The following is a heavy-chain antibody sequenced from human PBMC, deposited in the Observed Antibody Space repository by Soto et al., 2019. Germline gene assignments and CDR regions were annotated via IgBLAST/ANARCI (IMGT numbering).Heavy chain of an antibody. V-gene: IGHV1-69*12. CDR3: ARAPSYYYDSSGYSWFDP. Sequence: QVQLVQSGAEVKKPGSSVKVSCKASGGTFSSYAISWVRQAPGQGLEWMGGIIPIFGTANYAQKFQGRVTITADDSTSTAYRELSSLRSDDTAVYYCARAPSYYYDSSGYSWFDPWGQGTLVTVSS. D-gene: IGHD3-22*01. J-gene: IGHJ5*02. CDR2: IIPIFGTA. CDR1: GGTFSSYA.